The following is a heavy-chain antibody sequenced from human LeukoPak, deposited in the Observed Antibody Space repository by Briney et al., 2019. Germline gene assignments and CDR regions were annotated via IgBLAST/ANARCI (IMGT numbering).Heavy chain of an antibody. Sequence: SETLSLTCAVYGGSFSAYYWSWIRQPPGKGLEWIGEINHSGSTNYNPSLKSRVTISVDTSKNQFSLKLSSVTAADTAVYYCASGILTGGDYWGQGTLVTVSS. D-gene: IGHD3-9*01. J-gene: IGHJ4*02. CDR1: GGSFSAYY. V-gene: IGHV4-34*01. CDR2: INHSGST. CDR3: ASGILTGGDY.